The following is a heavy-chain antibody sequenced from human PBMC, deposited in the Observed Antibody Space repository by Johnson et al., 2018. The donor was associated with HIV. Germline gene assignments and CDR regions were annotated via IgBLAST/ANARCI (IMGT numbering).Heavy chain of an antibody. D-gene: IGHD4-11*01. J-gene: IGHJ3*02. CDR1: GFTVSSNY. CDR3: GRDINYSNYVTDAFDI. CDR2: IYSGGSP. Sequence: VQLVESGGGLVQPGGSLRLSCAASGFTVSSNYMSWVRQAPGKGLEWVSVIYSGGSPYYADSVKGRFTISRDNAKNSLYLQMNSLRVEDTAVYYCGRDINYSNYVTDAFDIWGQGTVVTVSS. V-gene: IGHV3-66*01.